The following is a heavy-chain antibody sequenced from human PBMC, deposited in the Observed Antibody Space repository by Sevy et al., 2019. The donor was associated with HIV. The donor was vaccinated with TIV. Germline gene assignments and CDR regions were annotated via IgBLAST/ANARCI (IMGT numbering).Heavy chain of an antibody. J-gene: IGHJ3*02. CDR3: ASGGITGATPEAFDI. D-gene: IGHD1-7*01. Sequence: GGSLRLSCAASGFTFSSYAMHWVRQAPGKGLEWVAVISYDGSNKYYADSVKGRFTNSRDNSKNTLYLQMNSLRAVDTAVYYCASGGITGATPEAFDIWGQGTMVTVSS. CDR1: GFTFSSYA. V-gene: IGHV3-30-3*01. CDR2: ISYDGSNK.